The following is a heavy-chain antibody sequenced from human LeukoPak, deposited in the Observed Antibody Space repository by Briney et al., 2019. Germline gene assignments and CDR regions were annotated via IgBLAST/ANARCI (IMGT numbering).Heavy chain of an antibody. J-gene: IGHJ3*02. CDR2: IKEDGSEK. V-gene: IGHV3-7*01. CDR1: GFTFNNNW. D-gene: IGHD3-22*01. CDR3: TRATVHYDSSGYFEGLFAFDI. Sequence: GGSLRLSCAASGFTFNNNWMTWVRQAPGKGPEWVANIKEDGSEKFYVDSVEGRFTISRDNAKNSLYLQMTSLRAEDTAVYYCTRATVHYDSSGYFEGLFAFDIGGQGTMVTVSS.